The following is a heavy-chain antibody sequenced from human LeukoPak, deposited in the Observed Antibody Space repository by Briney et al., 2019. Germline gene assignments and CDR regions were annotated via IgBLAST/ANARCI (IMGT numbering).Heavy chain of an antibody. V-gene: IGHV4-34*01. CDR3: ASLARGGNWFDP. Sequence: SETLSLTCAVYGGSFIGYDWTWIRQPPGKGLEWIGEINHSGGTNYNPSLKSRVTISVDTSKNQFSLKLRSVTAADTAVYYCASLARGGNWFDPWGQGTLVTVSS. D-gene: IGHD6-6*01. CDR2: INHSGGT. CDR1: GGSFIGYD. J-gene: IGHJ5*02.